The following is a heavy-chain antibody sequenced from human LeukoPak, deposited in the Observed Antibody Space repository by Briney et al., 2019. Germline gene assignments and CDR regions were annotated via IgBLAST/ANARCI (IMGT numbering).Heavy chain of an antibody. CDR3: ARAWLRLNPYFDY. CDR2: INPYSGGT. CDR1: GYTFTGYY. V-gene: IGHV1-2*02. J-gene: IGHJ4*02. Sequence: ASVKVSCKASGYTFTGYYMHWVRQAPGQGLEWMGWINPYSGGTNYAQKFQGRVTMTRDTSISTSYMELSRLRSDDTAVYYCARAWLRLNPYFDYWGQGTLVTVSS. D-gene: IGHD5-12*01.